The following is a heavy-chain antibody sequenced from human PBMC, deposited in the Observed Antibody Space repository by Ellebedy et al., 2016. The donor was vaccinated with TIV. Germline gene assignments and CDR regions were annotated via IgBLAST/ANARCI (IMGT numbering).Heavy chain of an antibody. CDR1: GFTFSDYY. CDR2: ISNSGSTI. D-gene: IGHD2-2*01. V-gene: IGHV3-11*01. J-gene: IGHJ5*02. Sequence: GGSLRLSCAASGFTFSDYYMFWIRQAPGKGLEWVSYISNSGSTIYYADSVKGRFTISRDNAKNSLSLLMNSLRAEDTAVYYCARDARFIDQQHNWFDPWGQGTLVTVSS. CDR3: ARDARFIDQQHNWFDP.